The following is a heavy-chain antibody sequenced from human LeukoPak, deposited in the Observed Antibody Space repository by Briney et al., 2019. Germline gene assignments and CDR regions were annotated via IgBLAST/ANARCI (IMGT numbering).Heavy chain of an antibody. Sequence: MASETLSLTCTVSGASIRNYNYYWNWIRQPAGQGLQWIGRTYTRGSPSYSPSLKSRATISIDTSSSQFSLRLNSVTAADTAVYFCARAYDRSGYQSRGFDYWGQGLLVSVSS. CDR2: TYTRGSP. J-gene: IGHJ4*02. D-gene: IGHD3-22*01. V-gene: IGHV4-61*02. CDR3: ARAYDRSGYQSRGFDY. CDR1: GASIRNYNYY.